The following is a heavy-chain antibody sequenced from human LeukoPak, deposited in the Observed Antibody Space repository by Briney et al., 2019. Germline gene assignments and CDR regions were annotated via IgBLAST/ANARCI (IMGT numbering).Heavy chain of an antibody. CDR1: GFTFDDYA. CDR3: AKDIQAGTTAGTGMDV. D-gene: IGHD1-1*01. J-gene: IGHJ6*02. Sequence: PGGSLRLSCAASGFTFDDYAMHWVRQAPGKGLEWVSGISWNSGSIGYADSVKGRFTISRDNAKNSLYLQMNSLRAEDTALYYCAKDIQAGTTAGTGMDVWDQGTTVTVSS. CDR2: ISWNSGSI. V-gene: IGHV3-9*01.